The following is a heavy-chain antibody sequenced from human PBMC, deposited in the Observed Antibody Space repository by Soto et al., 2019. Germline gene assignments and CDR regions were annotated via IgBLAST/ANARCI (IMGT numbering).Heavy chain of an antibody. CDR3: ARGEGIVVVPATDPSYYYYYMDV. J-gene: IGHJ6*03. CDR1: GYTFTSYD. V-gene: IGHV1-8*01. CDR2: MNPNSGNT. D-gene: IGHD2-2*01. Sequence: QVQLVQSGAEVKKPGASVKVSCKASGYTFTSYDINWVRQATGQGLEWMGWMNPNSGNTGYAQKFQGRVTMTRNTSISTAYMELSSLRSEDTAVYYCARGEGIVVVPATDPSYYYYYMDVWGKGTTVTVSS.